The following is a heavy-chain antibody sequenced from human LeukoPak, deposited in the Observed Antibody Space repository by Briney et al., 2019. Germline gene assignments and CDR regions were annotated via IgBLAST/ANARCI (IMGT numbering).Heavy chain of an antibody. CDR1: GFTFSSYT. J-gene: IGHJ6*03. D-gene: IGHD6-19*01. Sequence: GGSLRLSCAASGFTFSSYTMHWVRQAPGKGLEWVSSISGSSSDIYYADSVKGRFTISRDNAKNSLYLQMNSLRAGDTAVYYCARDQRLVDGIYYHHMDVWGKGTTVTVSS. CDR2: ISGSSSDI. V-gene: IGHV3-21*01. CDR3: ARDQRLVDGIYYHHMDV.